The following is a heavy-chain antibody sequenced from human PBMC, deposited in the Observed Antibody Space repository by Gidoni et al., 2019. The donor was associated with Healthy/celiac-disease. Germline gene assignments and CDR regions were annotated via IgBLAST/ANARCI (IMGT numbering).Heavy chain of an antibody. Sequence: QVQLVESGGGVVQPGRSLRLPCAASGFPFSSYAMHWVRQAPGKGLEWVAVISYDGSNKYYADSVKGRFTISRDNSKNTLYLQMNSLRAEDTAVYYCARDAPLGYCSGGSCYTGAFDIWGQGTMVTVSS. CDR3: ARDAPLGYCSGGSCYTGAFDI. V-gene: IGHV3-30-3*01. J-gene: IGHJ3*02. D-gene: IGHD2-15*01. CDR2: ISYDGSNK. CDR1: GFPFSSYA.